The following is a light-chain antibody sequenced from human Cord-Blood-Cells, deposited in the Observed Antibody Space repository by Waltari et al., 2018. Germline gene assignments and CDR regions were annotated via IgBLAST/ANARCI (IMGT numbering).Light chain of an antibody. J-gene: IGKJ1*01. CDR1: VSSSY. CDR2: GAS. V-gene: IGKV3-20*01. Sequence: VSSSYLAWYQQKPGQAPRLLIYGASSRATDIPDRFSGSGSGTDFTLTISRLEPEDFAVYYCQQYGSSPRTFGQGTKVEIK. CDR3: QQYGSSPRT.